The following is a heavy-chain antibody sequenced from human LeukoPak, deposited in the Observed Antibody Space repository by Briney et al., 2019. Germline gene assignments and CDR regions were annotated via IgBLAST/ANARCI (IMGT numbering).Heavy chain of an antibody. Sequence: SETLSLTCTVSGDSIRRSSYFWAWVRQPPGKGLEWIGSVYSSGSIYYNPSLRSQITISIETSKNQFSLKLTSVAAADTAMYYCTRDMEYPGAGFDYWGQGIPVTVSS. CDR3: TRDMEYPGAGFDY. D-gene: IGHD3-3*01. CDR1: GDSIRRSSYF. V-gene: IGHV4-39*07. CDR2: VYSSGSI. J-gene: IGHJ4*02.